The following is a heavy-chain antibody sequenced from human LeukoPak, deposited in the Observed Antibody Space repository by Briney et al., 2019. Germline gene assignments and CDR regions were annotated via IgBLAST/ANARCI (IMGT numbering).Heavy chain of an antibody. CDR1: GLTFSNYG. J-gene: IGHJ4*02. CDR2: ISYEGSNQ. D-gene: IGHD6-19*01. Sequence: PGRSLRLSCAVSGLTFSNYGMHWVRQAPGKGLEWVAVISYEGSNQYYADSVKGRFTISRDNSKNMVYLQMNSLRAEDTAVYYCARTREQWQVLDYWGQGTLVTVSS. V-gene: IGHV3-30*03. CDR3: ARTREQWQVLDY.